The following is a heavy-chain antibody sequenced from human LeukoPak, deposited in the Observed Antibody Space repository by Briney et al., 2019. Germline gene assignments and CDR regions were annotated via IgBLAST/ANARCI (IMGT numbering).Heavy chain of an antibody. V-gene: IGHV5-51*01. CDR1: VYSFTSYC. CDR3: ARVSRITMIVVVMGYFDY. D-gene: IGHD3-22*01. Sequence: GESLKISCKGSVYSFTSYCIGWVGQIPGKGLEWMGIIYPVDSDTRYSPSFQGQVTISADKSISTAYLQWSSLKASDTAMYYCARVSRITMIVVVMGYFDYWGQGTLVTVSS. CDR2: IYPVDSDT. J-gene: IGHJ4*02.